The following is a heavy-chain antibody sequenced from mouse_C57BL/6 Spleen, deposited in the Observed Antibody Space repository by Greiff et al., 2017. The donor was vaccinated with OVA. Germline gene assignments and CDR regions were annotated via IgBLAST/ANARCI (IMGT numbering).Heavy chain of an antibody. V-gene: IGHV5-16*01. CDR2: INYDGSST. CDR3: ARYDCDGPSDY. D-gene: IGHD2-4*01. CDR1: GFTFSDYY. J-gene: IGHJ4*01. Sequence: EVQLVESEGGLVQPGSSMKLSCTASGFTFSDYYMAWVRQVPEKGLEWVANINYDGSSTYYLDSLKSRFIISRDNAKNILYLQMSSLKSEDTAAYYCARYDCDGPSDYWGQGTSVTVSS.